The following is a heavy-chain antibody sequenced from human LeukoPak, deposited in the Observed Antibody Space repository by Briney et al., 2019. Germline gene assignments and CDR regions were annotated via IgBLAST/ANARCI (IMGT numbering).Heavy chain of an antibody. D-gene: IGHD3-22*01. V-gene: IGHV3-30*02. J-gene: IGHJ4*02. CDR3: AKDLGIVGSRLGLFDY. Sequence: GGSLRLSCAASGFTFSSYGMHWVRQAPGKGPEWVAFIRYDGSNKYYADSVKGRFTISRDNSKNTLYLQMNSLRAEDTAVYYCAKDLGIVGSRLGLFDYWGQGTLVTVSS. CDR2: IRYDGSNK. CDR1: GFTFSSYG.